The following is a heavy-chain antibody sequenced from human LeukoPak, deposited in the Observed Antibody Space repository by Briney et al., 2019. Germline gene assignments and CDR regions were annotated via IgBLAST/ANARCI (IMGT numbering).Heavy chain of an antibody. CDR2: INHSGST. CDR1: GGSFSGYY. J-gene: IGHJ4*02. D-gene: IGHD2-21*02. Sequence: SETLSLTCAVYGGSFSGYYWSWIRQPPGKGLEWIGEINHSGSTNYNPSLKSRVTISVDTSKNQFSLKLSSVTAADTAVYYCARVHDSYYSSIDNWGQGTLVTVSS. V-gene: IGHV4-34*01. CDR3: ARVHDSYYSSIDN.